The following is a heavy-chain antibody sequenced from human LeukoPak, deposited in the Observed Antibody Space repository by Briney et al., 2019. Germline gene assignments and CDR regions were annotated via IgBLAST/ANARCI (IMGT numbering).Heavy chain of an antibody. V-gene: IGHV4-39*01. Sequence: GSLRLSCAASGFTFSSYAMSWVRQPPGKGLEWIGSIYYSGSTYYNPSLKSRVTISVDTSKNQFSLKLSSVTAADTAVYYCARLGILVVPAAYIYYFDYWGQGTLVTVSS. CDR3: ARLGILVVPAAYIYYFDY. J-gene: IGHJ4*02. CDR2: IYYSGST. D-gene: IGHD2-2*01. CDR1: GFTFSSYA.